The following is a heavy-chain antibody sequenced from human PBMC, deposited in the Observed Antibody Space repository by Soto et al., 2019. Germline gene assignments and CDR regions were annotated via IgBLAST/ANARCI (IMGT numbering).Heavy chain of an antibody. V-gene: IGHV3-30*18. J-gene: IGHJ1*01. Sequence: QVQLVESGGGVVQPGRSLRLSCAASGFTFSSYGMHWVRQAPGKGLEGVAVISYDGSNNYYADSLKGRFTISRDNSKNTLYLQMNSLRDEDTAVYYCEKVQGFLNSSSYAEYFPHWGQGTLVTVSS. CDR1: GFTFSSYG. D-gene: IGHD6-6*01. CDR2: ISYDGSNN. CDR3: EKVQGFLNSSSYAEYFPH.